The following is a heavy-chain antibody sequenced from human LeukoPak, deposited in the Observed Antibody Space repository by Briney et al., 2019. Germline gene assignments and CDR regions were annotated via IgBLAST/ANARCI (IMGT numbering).Heavy chain of an antibody. V-gene: IGHV1-2*02. Sequence: AASVKVSCKASGYTFTGYYMHWVRQAPGQGLEWMGWINPNSGGTNYAQKFQGRVTMTRDTSTSTVYMELSSLRSEDTAVYYCARGWEMASKAPFDYWGQGTLVTVSS. CDR2: INPNSGGT. J-gene: IGHJ4*02. CDR3: ARGWEMASKAPFDY. D-gene: IGHD5-24*01. CDR1: GYTFTGYY.